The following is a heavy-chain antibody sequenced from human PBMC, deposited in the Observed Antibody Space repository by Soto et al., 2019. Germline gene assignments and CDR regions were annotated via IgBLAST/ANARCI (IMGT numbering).Heavy chain of an antibody. CDR1: GYTFTSYG. V-gene: IGHV1-18*04. Sequence: GASVKVSCKASGYTFTSYGISWGRQAPGQGLEWMGWISAYNGNTNYAQKLQGRVTMTTDTSTSTAYMELRSLRSDDTAVYYCARDRRGRIAAAPDYWRQVTLGTVSS. CDR3: ARDRRGRIAAAPDY. D-gene: IGHD6-13*01. CDR2: ISAYNGNT. J-gene: IGHJ4*02.